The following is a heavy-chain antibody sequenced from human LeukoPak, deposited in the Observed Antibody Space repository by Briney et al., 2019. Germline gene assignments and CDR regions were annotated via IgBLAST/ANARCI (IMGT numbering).Heavy chain of an antibody. D-gene: IGHD1-14*01. Sequence: GGSLRLSCAVSGFTFSSYAMSWVRQAPGQGLEWVSALSGSVGSTYYADSVKGRFTISRDNSRHTLYLQMNSLRAEDTAVYYCAKGGAVTGTGTFDYWGRGTLVTVSS. CDR3: AKGGAVTGTGTFDY. CDR2: LSGSVGST. CDR1: GFTFSSYA. V-gene: IGHV3-23*01. J-gene: IGHJ4*02.